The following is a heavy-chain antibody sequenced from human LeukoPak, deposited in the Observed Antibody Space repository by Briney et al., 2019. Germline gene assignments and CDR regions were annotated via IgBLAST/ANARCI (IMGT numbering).Heavy chain of an antibody. D-gene: IGHD1-1*01. CDR2: INPNSGAT. V-gene: IGHV1-2*02. CDR3: ARVNWTNDF. Sequence: ASVKVSCKASGYTFTDYYIHWVRQAPGQGLEWVGWINPNSGATRYAQKFQGRVTMTRDTSIKTVHMELTSLRNDDTAVYYCARVNWTNDFWGLGTPVTVSS. CDR1: GYTFTDYY. J-gene: IGHJ4*02.